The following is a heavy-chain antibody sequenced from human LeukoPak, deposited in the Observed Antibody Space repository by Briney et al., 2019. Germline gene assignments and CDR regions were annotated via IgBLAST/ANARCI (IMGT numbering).Heavy chain of an antibody. Sequence: GGSLRLSCAASGFTFSTYWIHWVRQAPGKGLVWVSRINSDGSSATYADSVKGRFTISRDNAKNMVYLQMNSLRVEDTAVYFCTSRNGSGDYWGQGTPVTVSS. D-gene: IGHD3-10*01. J-gene: IGHJ4*02. V-gene: IGHV3-74*01. CDR2: INSDGSSA. CDR1: GFTFSTYW. CDR3: TSRNGSGDY.